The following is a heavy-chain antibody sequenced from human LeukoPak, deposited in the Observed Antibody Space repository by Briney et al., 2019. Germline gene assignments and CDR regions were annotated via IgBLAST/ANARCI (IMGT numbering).Heavy chain of an antibody. CDR1: GYTFTSYG. CDR2: ISAYNGNT. CDR3: ARGYKEQLVLAWFDP. J-gene: IGHJ5*02. V-gene: IGHV1-18*01. D-gene: IGHD6-13*01. Sequence: GASVKVSCKASGYTFTSYGISWVRQAPGQGLEWMGWISAYNGNTNYAQKLQGRVTMTTDTSTSTAYMELRSLRSDDTAVYYCARGYKEQLVLAWFDPWGQGTLVTVSS.